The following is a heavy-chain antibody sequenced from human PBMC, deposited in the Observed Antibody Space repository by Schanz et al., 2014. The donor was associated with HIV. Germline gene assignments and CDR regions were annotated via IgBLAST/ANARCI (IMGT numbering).Heavy chain of an antibody. J-gene: IGHJ6*02. V-gene: IGHV1-69*01. D-gene: IGHD3-3*02. CDR1: GGSFSSYA. CDR2: IIPIFGTA. CDR3: ARAAFSSEYYYGMDV. Sequence: QVQLVQSGAEVRKPGASVTVSCVASGGSFSSYAINWGRQAPGQGLEWMGGIIPIFGTANYAQKFQGRVTIIADESTSTAYMELSSLRSADTAVYFCARAAFSSEYYYGMDVWGQGTTVTVSS.